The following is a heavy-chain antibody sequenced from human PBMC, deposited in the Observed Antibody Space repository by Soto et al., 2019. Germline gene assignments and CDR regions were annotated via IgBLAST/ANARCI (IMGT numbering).Heavy chain of an antibody. J-gene: IGHJ6*02. Sequence: EVQLVESGGGLVQPGGSLRLSCAASGFTLSSYNMNWVRQAPGKGLEWVSYISGSSDTIYYADSVKGRFTIPRDNAKNSLYLQMDSLRDEDTAVYYCARDHGGRTWFVGIYYYFGVDVWGQGTTVTVSS. CDR3: ARDHGGRTWFVGIYYYFGVDV. D-gene: IGHD3-10*01. V-gene: IGHV3-48*02. CDR2: ISGSSDTI. CDR1: GFTLSSYN.